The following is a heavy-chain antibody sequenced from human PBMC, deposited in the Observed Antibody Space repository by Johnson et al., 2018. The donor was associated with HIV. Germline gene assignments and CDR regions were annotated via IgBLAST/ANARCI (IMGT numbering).Heavy chain of an antibody. J-gene: IGHJ3*02. CDR1: GFTVTTKY. V-gene: IGHV3-20*04. CDR2: INWNGDST. D-gene: IGHD3-16*01. Sequence: VQLVESGGGLVQPGGSLRLSCAASGFTVTTKYMSWVRQAPGKGLEWVSGINWNGDSTDYADSVKGRFTISRDNAKNSLFLQMNSLRAEDTALYYCARGSRYTHDNDDVYLLQAFDIWGQGTMVTVSS. CDR3: ARGSRYTHDNDDVYLLQAFDI.